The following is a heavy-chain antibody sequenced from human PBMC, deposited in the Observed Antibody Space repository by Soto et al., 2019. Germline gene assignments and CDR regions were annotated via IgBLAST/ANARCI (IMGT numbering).Heavy chain of an antibody. CDR1: GFTFSNYA. CDR3: AGAVAGYYYGMDV. D-gene: IGHD6-19*01. J-gene: IGHJ6*02. CDR2: ISDNGGST. Sequence: GGSLRLSCAASGFTFSNYAMSWVRQAPGKGLEWVSAISDNGGSTYYADSVKGRFTISRDNSKNTLDVQMNGLRAEDTAVYYCAGAVAGYYYGMDVWGQGTTVTVSS. V-gene: IGHV3-23*01.